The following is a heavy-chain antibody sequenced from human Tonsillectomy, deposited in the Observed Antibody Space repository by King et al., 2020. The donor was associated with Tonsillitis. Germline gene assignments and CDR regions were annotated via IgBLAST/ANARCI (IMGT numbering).Heavy chain of an antibody. Sequence: VQLVESGGGFVQPGGSLRLSCAASGFTFSSYAMSWVRQAPGKGLEWVSIISDSGYTYYANSVKGRFTISRDSSKNTLYLQMNSLTVEDTAISYCAKGGSGNYLGWFDAWGQGTLITVSSGMDVWGQGTTVTVSS. CDR3: AKGGSGNYLGWFDAWGQGTLITVSSGMDV. D-gene: IGHD3-3*01. V-gene: IGHV3-23*04. J-gene: IGHJ6*02. CDR1: GFTFSSYA. CDR2: ISDSGYT.